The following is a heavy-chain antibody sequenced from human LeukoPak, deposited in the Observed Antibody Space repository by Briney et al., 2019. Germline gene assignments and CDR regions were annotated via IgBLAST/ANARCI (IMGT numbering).Heavy chain of an antibody. CDR1: GYTFTGYY. V-gene: IGHV1-2*02. D-gene: IGHD3-22*01. CDR3: ASDYYDSFY. CDR2: INPNSGGT. Sequence: GASVKVSCKASGYTFTGYYMHWVRQAPGQGLEWMGWINPNSGGTNYAQKFQGRVTMTRDMSTSTVYMELSSLRSEDTAVYYCASDYYDSFYWGQGTLVTVSS. J-gene: IGHJ4*02.